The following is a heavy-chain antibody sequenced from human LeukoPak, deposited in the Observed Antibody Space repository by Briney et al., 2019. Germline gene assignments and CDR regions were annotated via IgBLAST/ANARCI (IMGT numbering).Heavy chain of an antibody. CDR2: ICGSGDST. V-gene: IGHV3-23*01. CDR1: GFTFSSYA. J-gene: IGHJ3*02. Sequence: GGSLRLSCAASGFTFSSYAMNWVRQAPGKGLEWVSLICGSGDSTDYADSVKGRFTISRDNSKNTLYLQINSLRADDTAVYYCAKRTVAGTGRGFDIWGQGTLVTVSS. D-gene: IGHD6-19*01. CDR3: AKRTVAGTGRGFDI.